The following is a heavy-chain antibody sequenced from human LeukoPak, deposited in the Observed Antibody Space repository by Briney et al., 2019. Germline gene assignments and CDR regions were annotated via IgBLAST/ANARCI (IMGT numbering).Heavy chain of an antibody. CDR2: IKPDGSRT. V-gene: IGHV3-74*01. CDR3: VRDFELYY. Sequence: GGSLRPSCVASGFIFSNYWMHWVRQAPGKGLVWVSRIKPDGSRTNYADSVKGRFSISRDNAKNTVYLQMNSPRAEDTAVYYCVRDFELYYWGQGTLVTVSS. J-gene: IGHJ4*02. CDR1: GFIFSNYW. D-gene: IGHD3/OR15-3a*01.